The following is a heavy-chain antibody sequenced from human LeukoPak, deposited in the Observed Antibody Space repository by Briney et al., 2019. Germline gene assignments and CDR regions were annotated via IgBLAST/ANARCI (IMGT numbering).Heavy chain of an antibody. J-gene: IGHJ3*02. V-gene: IGHV4-61*02. CDR1: GGSISSGSYY. Sequence: SETLSLTCTVSGGSISSGSYYWSWIRQPAGKGLEWIGRIYTSGSTNYNPSLKSRVTISVDTSKNQFSLKLSSVTAADTAVYYCARGIAVAGFHHAFDIWGQGTMVTVSS. CDR2: IYTSGST. CDR3: ARGIAVAGFHHAFDI. D-gene: IGHD6-19*01.